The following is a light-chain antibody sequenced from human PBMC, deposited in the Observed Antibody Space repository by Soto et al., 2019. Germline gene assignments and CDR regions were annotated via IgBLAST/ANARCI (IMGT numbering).Light chain of an antibody. Sequence: DIQMTQSPSSLSASVGDRVTITCRASQSISSYLNWYQQKPGKAPKLLIYAASSLQSGVPSRFSGSGSGTDFTLTITSLQPEDFAAYYCKQSHSTPRLTFGGGTKVEIK. CDR3: KQSHSTPRLT. CDR2: AAS. J-gene: IGKJ4*01. V-gene: IGKV1-39*01. CDR1: QSISSY.